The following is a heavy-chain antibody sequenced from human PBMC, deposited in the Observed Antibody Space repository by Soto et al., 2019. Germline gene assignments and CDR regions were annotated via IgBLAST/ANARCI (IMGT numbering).Heavy chain of an antibody. J-gene: IGHJ4*02. CDR2: IYYSGST. CDR1: GGSISSGDYY. V-gene: IGHV4-30-4*02. Sequence: SETLSLTCTFSGGSISSGDYYLSWIRQPPGKGLEWIGNIYYSGSTNYNPSLKSRVIISIDTSKNQFSLKLTSVTAADAAVYYCARGVLGATEFDSWGQGTLVTVSS. D-gene: IGHD1-26*01. CDR3: ARGVLGATEFDS.